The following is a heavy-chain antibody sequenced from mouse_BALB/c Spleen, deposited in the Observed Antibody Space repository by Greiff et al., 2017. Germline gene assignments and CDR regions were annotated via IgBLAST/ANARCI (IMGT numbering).Heavy chain of an antibody. D-gene: IGHD2-4*01. Sequence: EVKLVESGGDLVKPGGSLKLSCAASGFTFSSYGMSWVRQTPDKRLEWVATISSGGSYTYYPDSVKGRFTISRDNAKNTLYLQMSSLKSEDTAMYYCARGIYYDYDDADYYAMDYWGQGTSVTVSS. CDR2: ISSGGSYT. J-gene: IGHJ4*01. CDR1: GFTFSSYG. CDR3: ARGIYYDYDDADYYAMDY. V-gene: IGHV5-6*01.